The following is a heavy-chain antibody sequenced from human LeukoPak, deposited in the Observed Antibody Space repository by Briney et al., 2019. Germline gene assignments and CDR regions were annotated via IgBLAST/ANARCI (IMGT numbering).Heavy chain of an antibody. V-gene: IGHV3-23*01. J-gene: IGHJ6*02. CDR2: ISGSGTST. CDR3: AKPRPYCSSTTCPPNYYYGMDV. D-gene: IGHD2-2*01. CDR1: GFTVSSNY. Sequence: GGSLRLSCAASGFTVSSNYMSWVRQAPGKGLEWVSVISGSGTSTYYVDSVKGRVTISRDNSKNTLYLQMNSLTAEDTAIYYCAKPRPYCSSTTCPPNYYYGMDVWGQGTTVTVSS.